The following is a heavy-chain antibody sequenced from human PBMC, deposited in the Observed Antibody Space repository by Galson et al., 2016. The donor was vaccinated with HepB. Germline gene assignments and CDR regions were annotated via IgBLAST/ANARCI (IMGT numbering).Heavy chain of an antibody. Sequence: SVKVSCKVSGITPTALSIHWVRQAPGKGLEWMGYFDFQDGETVYAQKFHDRVTMTEDTSPDTVYMELNSLQSEDTALYYCAIEPPVTRPHFAYWGQGTLVTVSS. CDR1: GITPTALS. CDR3: AIEPPVTRPHFAY. D-gene: IGHD4-11*01. CDR2: FDFQDGET. V-gene: IGHV1-24*01. J-gene: IGHJ4*02.